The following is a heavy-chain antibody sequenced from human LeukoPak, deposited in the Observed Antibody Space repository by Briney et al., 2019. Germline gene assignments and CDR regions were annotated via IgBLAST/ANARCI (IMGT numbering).Heavy chain of an antibody. D-gene: IGHD3-10*01. V-gene: IGHV4-4*07. CDR3: TRGSMGGSGSYYRDFYYGMDV. CDR2: IHTSGST. J-gene: IGHJ6*02. Sequence: PSETLSLTCTVSGGSISNYFWSWIRQPARQALEWIGRIHTSGSTNYNPSLKSRVTMSVDTSKNQFSLKLNSVTAADTAVYYCTRGSMGGSGSYYRDFYYGMDVWGQGTTATVSS. CDR1: GGSISNYF.